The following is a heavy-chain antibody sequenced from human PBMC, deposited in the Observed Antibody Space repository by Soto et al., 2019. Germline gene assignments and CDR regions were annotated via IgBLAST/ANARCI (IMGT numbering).Heavy chain of an antibody. CDR2: IYYSGST. V-gene: IGHV4-31*03. J-gene: IGHJ5*02. D-gene: IGHD6-6*01. Sequence: SETLSLTCTVSGGSISSGGYYWSWIRQHPGKGLEWIGYIYYSGSTYYNPSLKSRVTISVDTSKNQFSLKLSSVTAADTAAYYCARDLSLGYSSSSVPWFDPWGQGTLVTVSS. CDR3: ARDLSLGYSSSSVPWFDP. CDR1: GGSISSGGYY.